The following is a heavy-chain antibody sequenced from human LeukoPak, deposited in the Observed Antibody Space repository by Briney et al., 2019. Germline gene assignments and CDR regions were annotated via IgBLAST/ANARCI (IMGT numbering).Heavy chain of an antibody. CDR3: AKEGGYNYGYLDS. D-gene: IGHD5-18*01. J-gene: IGHJ4*02. CDR2: ISGSGDT. V-gene: IGHV3-23*01. CDR1: GFSYSSYA. Sequence: GGSLRLSCAASGFSYSSYAMSWVRQAPGKGLEGVSTISGSGDTYYEDSVKGRFTISRDNSKNTLYPQMNSLRAEDTAVYYCAKEGGYNYGYLDSWGQGTLVTVSS.